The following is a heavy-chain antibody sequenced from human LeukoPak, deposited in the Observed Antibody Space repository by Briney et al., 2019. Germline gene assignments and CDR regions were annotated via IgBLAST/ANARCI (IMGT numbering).Heavy chain of an antibody. CDR3: AKDSGRLGRAFDI. D-gene: IGHD3-16*01. CDR1: GFTFSSFA. CDR2: ISWNSGSI. Sequence: GGSLRLSCAASGFTFSSFAMHWVRQAPGKGLEWVSGISWNSGSIGYADSVKGRFTISRDNAKNSLYLHMNSLRAEDMALYYCAKDSGRLGRAFDIWGQGTMVTVSS. J-gene: IGHJ3*02. V-gene: IGHV3-9*03.